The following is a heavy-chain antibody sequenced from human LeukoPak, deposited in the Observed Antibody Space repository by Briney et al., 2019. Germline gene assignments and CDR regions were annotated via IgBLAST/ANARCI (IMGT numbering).Heavy chain of an antibody. D-gene: IGHD6-6*01. CDR3: QYSSSSKSNWFDP. J-gene: IGHJ5*02. CDR2: INHSGST. Sequence: SETLSLTCAVYGGSFSGYYWSWIRQPPGKGLEWIGEINHSGSTNYNPSLKSRVTISVDTSKNQFSLKLSSVTAADTAVCYCQYSSSSKSNWFDPWGQGTLVTVSS. CDR1: GGSFSGYY. V-gene: IGHV4-34*01.